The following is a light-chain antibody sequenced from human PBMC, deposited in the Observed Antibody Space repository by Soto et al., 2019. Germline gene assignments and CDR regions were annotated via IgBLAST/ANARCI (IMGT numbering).Light chain of an antibody. CDR3: QSYGSSWSAL. CDR1: SSNIGAGYD. V-gene: IGLV1-40*01. CDR2: GNS. Sequence: QAVVTQPPSVSGAPGQRVTISCTGSSSNIGAGYDVHWYQQLPGTAPKLLIYGNSNRPTGVPDRFSGCKSGTSASLAITGLQAADEADYYCQSYGSSWSALFGGGTMLTVL. J-gene: IGLJ3*02.